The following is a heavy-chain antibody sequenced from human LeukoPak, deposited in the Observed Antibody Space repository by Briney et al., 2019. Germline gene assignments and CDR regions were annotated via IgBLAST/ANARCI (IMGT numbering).Heavy chain of an antibody. CDR3: ARVPGKNTAYRGAGRYWFDP. CDR1: GYTFTSYD. V-gene: IGHV1-8*01. J-gene: IGHJ5*02. D-gene: IGHD5-18*01. CDR2: MNPNSGNT. Sequence: ASVKVSCKASGYTFTSYDINWVRQATGQGLEWMGWMNPNSGNTGYAQKFQGRVTMTRNTSISTAYMELSSLRSEDTAVYYCARVPGKNTAYRGAGRYWFDPWGQGTLVTVSS.